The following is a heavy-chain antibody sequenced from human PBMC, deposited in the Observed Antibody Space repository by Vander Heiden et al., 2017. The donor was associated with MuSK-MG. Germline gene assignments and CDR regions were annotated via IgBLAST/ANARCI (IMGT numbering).Heavy chain of an antibody. CDR1: GYSFTSYG. V-gene: IGHV1-18*04. CDR3: ARLRGMYYDILTGYYNYDAFDI. D-gene: IGHD3-9*01. CDR2: ITAYNGNT. Sequence: QAQLVQSGAEVKKPGASVTVSCKTSGYSFTSYGLSWLRQAPGQGLEWMGWITAYNGNTNYAKNVQGRVTMTTETSTTTAYMELRSLRSDDTATYYCARLRGMYYDILTGYYNYDAFDIWGQGTMVTVSS. J-gene: IGHJ3*02.